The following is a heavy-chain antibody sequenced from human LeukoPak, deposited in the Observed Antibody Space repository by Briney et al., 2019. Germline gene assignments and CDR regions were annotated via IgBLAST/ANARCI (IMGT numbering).Heavy chain of an antibody. V-gene: IGHV4-61*02. D-gene: IGHD3-3*01. Sequence: SQTLSLTCTVSGGSTSSGSYYWSWIRQPAGKGLEWIGCIYTSGSTNYNPSLKSRVTISVDTSKNQFSLKLSSVTAADTAVYYCAIGARNYDFWSRPPPNYMDVWGKGTTVTVSS. CDR3: AIGARNYDFWSRPPPNYMDV. CDR2: IYTSGST. J-gene: IGHJ6*03. CDR1: GGSTSSGSYY.